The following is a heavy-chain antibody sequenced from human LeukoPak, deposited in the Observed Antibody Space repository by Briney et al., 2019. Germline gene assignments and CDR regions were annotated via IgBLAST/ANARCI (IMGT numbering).Heavy chain of an antibody. J-gene: IGHJ4*02. Sequence: SETLSLTFAVYGGSFSDYYCSWIRQSPGKGLEWIGEIKSTGTTNWIGETKHSESTNYNPSLKSRVTISADTSKNQFSLKLTSVTAADTAVYYCARVIGSDTRDYYLGYWGQGTLVTVYS. CDR2: TKHSEST. CDR1: GGSFSDYY. V-gene: IGHV4-34*01. CDR3: ARVIGSDTRDYYLGY. D-gene: IGHD2-2*01.